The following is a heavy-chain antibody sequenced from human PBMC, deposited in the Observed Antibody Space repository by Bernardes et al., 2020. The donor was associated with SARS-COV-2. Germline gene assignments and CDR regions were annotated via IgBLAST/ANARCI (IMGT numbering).Heavy chain of an antibody. J-gene: IGHJ5*02. CDR1: GFELRAFW. Sequence: GGSLRLSCAASGFELRAFWMYWVRQVPGKGLEWIAFVDNYATDTKYADSAKGRFTISRDNAKNTVYLQMNSLRSDDTAVYYCTKGGYNHALDLWGQGTLVTVSS. CDR3: TKGGYNHALDL. CDR2: VDNYATDT. D-gene: IGHD1-1*01. V-gene: IGHV3-74*03.